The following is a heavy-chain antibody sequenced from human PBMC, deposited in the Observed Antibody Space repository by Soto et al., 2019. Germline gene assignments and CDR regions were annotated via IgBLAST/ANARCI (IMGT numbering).Heavy chain of an antibody. CDR3: AADAPMVYVGYYYGMDV. D-gene: IGHD2-8*01. J-gene: IGHJ6*02. Sequence: QVQLVQSGAEVKKPGSSVRVSCKASGATLNTFINYGITWVRQAPGQGLEWMGGIIPVFGAANHAQKFQERVTITRDMSTSTAYMELSSLRSEDTAVYYCAADAPMVYVGYYYGMDVWGQGTTVTVSS. V-gene: IGHV1-69*05. CDR2: IIPVFGAA. CDR1: GATLNTFINYG.